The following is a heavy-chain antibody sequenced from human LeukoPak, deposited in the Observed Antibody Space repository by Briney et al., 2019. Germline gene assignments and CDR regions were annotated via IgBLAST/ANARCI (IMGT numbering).Heavy chain of an antibody. J-gene: IGHJ4*02. CDR3: ARGADTAMVPDDY. CDR1: GYTFTGYY. D-gene: IGHD5-18*01. V-gene: IGHV1-2*02. Sequence: ASVKVSCKASGYTFTGYYMHWVRQAPGHGLEWMGWINPNSGGTNYAQKFQGRVTMTRDTSISTAYMELSRLRSDDTAVYYCARGADTAMVPDDYWGQGTLVTVSS. CDR2: INPNSGGT.